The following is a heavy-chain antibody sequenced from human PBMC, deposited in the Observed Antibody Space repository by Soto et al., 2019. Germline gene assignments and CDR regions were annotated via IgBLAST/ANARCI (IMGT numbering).Heavy chain of an antibody. D-gene: IGHD3-16*01. Sequence: QVQLVQSGAEVKKPGSSVKVSCKASGGTFSNYPITWVRRAPGQGLEWLGGIIPIFGKADYTQKFQGRVTITADDPTSTAYMEISSLRTEYTAVYYCASGGEYYDENLPHYYFFGMHVWGPGTTVTVSS. J-gene: IGHJ6*02. CDR3: ASGGEYYDENLPHYYFFGMHV. CDR2: IIPIFGKA. V-gene: IGHV1-69*01. CDR1: GGTFSNYP.